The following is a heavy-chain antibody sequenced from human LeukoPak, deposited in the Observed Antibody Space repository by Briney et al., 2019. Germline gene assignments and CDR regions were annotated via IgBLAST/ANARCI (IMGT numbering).Heavy chain of an antibody. CDR3: ARERAAAGTFGY. CDR1: GGTFSSYA. J-gene: IGHJ4*02. Sequence: GASVKVSCKASGGTFSSYAISWVRQAPGQGLEWMGGIIPIFGTANYAQKFQGRVTITADKSTSTAYKELSSLRSEDTAVYYCARERAAAGTFGYWGQGTLVTVSS. CDR2: IIPIFGTA. D-gene: IGHD6-13*01. V-gene: IGHV1-69*06.